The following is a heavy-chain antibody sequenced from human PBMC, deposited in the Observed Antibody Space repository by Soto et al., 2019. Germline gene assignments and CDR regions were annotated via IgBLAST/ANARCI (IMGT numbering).Heavy chain of an antibody. V-gene: IGHV5-10-1*01. Sequence: PGESLRISCKGSGYSFTGYGSSWVRQMPGKGLEWMGRIDPSDSYTNYSPSFQGHVTISADKSISTAYLQWSSLKASDTAMYYCASQTPYYSSSSYYYGMDVWGQGTTVTVSS. D-gene: IGHD6-6*01. CDR3: ASQTPYYSSSSYYYGMDV. CDR2: IDPSDSYT. J-gene: IGHJ6*02. CDR1: GYSFTGYG.